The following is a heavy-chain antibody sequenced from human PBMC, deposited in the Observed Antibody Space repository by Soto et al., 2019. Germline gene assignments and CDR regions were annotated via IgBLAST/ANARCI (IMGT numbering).Heavy chain of an antibody. CDR2: IRSKANSYAT. V-gene: IGHV3-73*01. J-gene: IGHJ6*04. Sequence: PGGSLRLSCAASGFTFSGSAMHWVRQASGKGLEWVGRIRSKANSYATAYAASVKGRSTISRDDSKNTAYLQMNSLKTEDTAVYYCTRLHVDTAMATDYYYYGMDVWGKGTTVTVSS. CDR1: GFTFSGSA. CDR3: TRLHVDTAMATDYYYYGMDV. D-gene: IGHD5-18*01.